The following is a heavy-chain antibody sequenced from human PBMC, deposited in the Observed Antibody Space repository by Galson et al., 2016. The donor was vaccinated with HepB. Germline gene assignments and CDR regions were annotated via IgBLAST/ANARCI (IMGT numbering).Heavy chain of an antibody. D-gene: IGHD3-22*01. V-gene: IGHV1-69*13. CDR2: IIPILNTA. J-gene: IGHJ1*01. Sequence: SVKVSCKASGGTFSSYAFSWVRQAPGQGLEWMGGIIPILNTAKYAQKFQGRVTTTADESSSTAYVELSSLRSEDTAVCYCARADSSSYGYYFQHWGQGTLVTVSS. CDR3: ARADSSSYGYYFQH. CDR1: GGTFSSYA.